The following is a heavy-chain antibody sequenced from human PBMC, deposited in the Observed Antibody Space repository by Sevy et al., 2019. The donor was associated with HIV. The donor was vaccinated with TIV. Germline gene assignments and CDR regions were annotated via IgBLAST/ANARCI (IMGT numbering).Heavy chain of an antibody. Sequence: SETLSLTCPVVAASLSNNNYYWGWIRQPPGKGLEWIGSIYYSGSVYYNPSLKSRVSISVDMSRHQFSLNLASVTAADTAKYYCARGERTNIIVNTFDMWGQGTMVTVSS. D-gene: IGHD2-8*01. CDR2: IYYSGSV. V-gene: IGHV4-39*01. CDR1: AASLSNNNYY. J-gene: IGHJ3*02. CDR3: ARGERTNIIVNTFDM.